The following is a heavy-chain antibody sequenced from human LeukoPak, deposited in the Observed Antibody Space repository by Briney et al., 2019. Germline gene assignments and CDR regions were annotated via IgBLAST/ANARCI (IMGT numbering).Heavy chain of an antibody. CDR1: GFTFSSYA. D-gene: IGHD4/OR15-4a*01. CDR3: AKSQGGVNYHGGDY. CDR2: ISGSGGST. V-gene: IGHV3-23*01. J-gene: IGHJ4*02. Sequence: PGGSLRLSCAASGFTFSSYAMSWVRQAPGKGLEWVSAISGSGGSTYYADSVKGRFTISRDNSKNTLYMKMNSLRAEDTAVYYCAKSQGGVNYHGGDYWGQGTLVTVSS.